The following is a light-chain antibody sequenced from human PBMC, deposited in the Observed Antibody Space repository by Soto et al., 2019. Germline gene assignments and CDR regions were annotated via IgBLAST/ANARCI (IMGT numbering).Light chain of an antibody. J-gene: IGKJ3*01. Sequence: EVVLTQSPATLSLAPGERATLSCRASQFLSSYLAWYQQKPGQPPRLLIYNTSSRATGNPDRFSGSGSGTDFTLSISRPEPEDFAVYYWQHYGGSFIFGHGTKVDFK. CDR3: QHYGGSFI. CDR2: NTS. V-gene: IGKV3-20*01. CDR1: QFLSSY.